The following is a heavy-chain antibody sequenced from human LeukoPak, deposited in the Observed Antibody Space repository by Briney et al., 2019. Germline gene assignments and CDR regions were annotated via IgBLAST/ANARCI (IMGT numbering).Heavy chain of an antibody. CDR1: GGSISSYY. D-gene: IGHD3-22*01. J-gene: IGHJ4*02. CDR3: ASSYYYDSSGYYPSYYFDY. V-gene: IGHV4-59*01. Sequence: SETLSLTCTVSGGSISSYYWSWIRQPPGKGLEWIGYIYYSGSTNYNPSLKSRVTISVDTSKNQFSLKLSSVTAADTAVYYCASSYYYDSSGYYPSYYFDYWGQGTLVTVSP. CDR2: IYYSGST.